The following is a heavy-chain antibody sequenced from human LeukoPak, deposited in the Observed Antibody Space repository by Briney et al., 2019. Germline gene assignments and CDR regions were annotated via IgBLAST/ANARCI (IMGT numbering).Heavy chain of an antibody. Sequence: GGSLRLSCAASGFTFSSYAMSWVRQAPGKGLEWVSAISGSGGSTYYADSVKGRFTISRDNSKNTLNLQMNSLRAEDTAVYYCAKAGGYCSSTSCPSYYYYGMDVWGQGTTVTVSS. CDR3: AKAGGYCSSTSCPSYYYYGMDV. J-gene: IGHJ6*02. V-gene: IGHV3-23*01. D-gene: IGHD2-2*01. CDR1: GFTFSSYA. CDR2: ISGSGGST.